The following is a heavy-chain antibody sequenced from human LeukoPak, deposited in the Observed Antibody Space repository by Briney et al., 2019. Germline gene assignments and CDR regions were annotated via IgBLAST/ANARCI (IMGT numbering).Heavy chain of an antibody. CDR3: ARAFLNYDILTGYYPTHYFDY. CDR2: ISPYNGNT. Sequence: ASVKVSCKASGYTFTSYSISWVRQAPGQGLEWMGWISPYNGNTNYAQKLQGRVTMTTDTSTSTAYMELRSLRSDDTAVYYCARAFLNYDILTGYYPTHYFDYWGQGTLVTVSS. V-gene: IGHV1-18*01. J-gene: IGHJ4*02. CDR1: GYTFTSYS. D-gene: IGHD3-9*01.